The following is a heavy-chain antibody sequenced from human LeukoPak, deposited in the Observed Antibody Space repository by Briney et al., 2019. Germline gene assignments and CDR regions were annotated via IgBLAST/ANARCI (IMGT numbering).Heavy chain of an antibody. CDR3: ARGLGGAYYYMDV. Sequence: SETLSLTCSVSGGSISSFYWTWVRQPAGKGLEWIGRVDTSGSTHYNPSLKGPVTMSLDTSKYQFSLRLSSVTVADTAVYYCARGLGGAYYYMDVWGKGTTVTVSS. D-gene: IGHD3-16*01. J-gene: IGHJ6*03. CDR1: GGSISSFY. V-gene: IGHV4-4*07. CDR2: VDTSGST.